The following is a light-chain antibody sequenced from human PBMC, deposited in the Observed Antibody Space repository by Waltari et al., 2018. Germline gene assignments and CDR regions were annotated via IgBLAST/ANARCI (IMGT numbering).Light chain of an antibody. CDR1: SGDVGNYTL. V-gene: IGLV2-23*02. Sequence: STLTQPASVSGSLGQSITLSCIGTSGDVGNYTLVSWYQQHPGKAPKFMIYGVNKRPSGVSNRFSGSKSGNTASLTISGLQGEDEAIYFCSSYAAYNTVIFGGGTKVTVL. CDR3: SSYAAYNTVI. J-gene: IGLJ2*01. CDR2: GVN.